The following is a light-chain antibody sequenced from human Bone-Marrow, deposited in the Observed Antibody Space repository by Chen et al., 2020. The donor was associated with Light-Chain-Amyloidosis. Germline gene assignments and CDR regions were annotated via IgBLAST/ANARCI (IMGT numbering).Light chain of an antibody. J-gene: IGLJ2*01. V-gene: IGLV3-25*03. Sequence: SFELTQPPSVPAPPGQPARITCSGDDLPTKYSYGYQQKPGQAPVLVIHRATERPSGISERFSGYSSGTTATLTSSGVQAEDEADYHCQSADSSGTYEVIFGGGTKLTVL. CDR1: DLPTKY. CDR3: QSADSSGTYEVI. CDR2: RAT.